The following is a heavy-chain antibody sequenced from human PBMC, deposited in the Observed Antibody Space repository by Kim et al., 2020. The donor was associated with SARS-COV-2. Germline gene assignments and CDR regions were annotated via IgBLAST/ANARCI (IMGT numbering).Heavy chain of an antibody. D-gene: IGHD3-10*01. Sequence: GGSLRLSCAASGFTFSSYGMHWVRQAPGKGLEWVAVISYDGSNKYYADSVKGRFTISRDNSKNTLYLQMNSLRAEDTAVYYCAKESYVYYYGTSLDYWGQGTLVTVSS. J-gene: IGHJ4*02. CDR1: GFTFSSYG. V-gene: IGHV3-30*18. CDR3: AKESYVYYYGTSLDY. CDR2: ISYDGSNK.